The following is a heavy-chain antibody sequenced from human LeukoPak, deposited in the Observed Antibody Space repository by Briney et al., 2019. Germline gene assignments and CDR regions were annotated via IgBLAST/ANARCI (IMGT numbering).Heavy chain of an antibody. V-gene: IGHV1-8*01. CDR2: INPNGGNT. J-gene: IGHJ4*02. D-gene: IGHD5-12*01. Sequence: ASVKVSRMPSGYTFTSYDIIGVRQATRRGVEWRGWINPNGGNTGYAQKFQGRVTMTRNTSTSTAYMELSSLRSADTAVYYCARGRNIVATIIWGQGTLVTVSS. CDR1: GYTFTSYD. CDR3: ARGRNIVATII.